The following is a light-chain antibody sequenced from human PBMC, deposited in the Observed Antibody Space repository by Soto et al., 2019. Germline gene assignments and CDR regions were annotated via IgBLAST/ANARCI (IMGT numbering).Light chain of an antibody. J-gene: IGKJ1*01. CDR2: GAF. Sequence: EIVMTQSPATLSVSPGERATLSCRASQSVSSSYLAWYQQKPGQAPRLLSYGAFSRATDIPDRFSGSGSGTDFTLTISRLEPEDFAVYYCQQYDSWTFGQGTK. CDR3: QQYDSWT. V-gene: IGKV3-20*01. CDR1: QSVSSSY.